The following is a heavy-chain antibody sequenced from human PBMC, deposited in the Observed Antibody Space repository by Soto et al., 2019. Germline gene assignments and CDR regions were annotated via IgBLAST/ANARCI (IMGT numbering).Heavy chain of an antibody. CDR1: GGSISSGGYY. CDR3: AGIYSGSHGGTLRY. J-gene: IGHJ4*02. CDR2: IYYSGST. V-gene: IGHV4-31*03. Sequence: QVQLQESGPGLVKPSQTLSLTCTVSGGSISSGGYYWSWIRQHPGKGLEWIGYIYYSGSTYYKPSLDSRVTKSVATSKNQFSLKLSSVTAAATDVYYLAGIYSGSHGGTLRYWGQGTLVTVSS. D-gene: IGHD1-26*01.